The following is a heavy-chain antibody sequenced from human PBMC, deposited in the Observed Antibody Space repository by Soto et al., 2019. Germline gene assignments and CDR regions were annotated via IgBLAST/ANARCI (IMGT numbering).Heavy chain of an antibody. CDR2: INPSGGST. V-gene: IGHV1-46*03. CDR3: ARDRGLHDYSNSQIGY. J-gene: IGHJ4*02. D-gene: IGHD4-4*01. Sequence: QVQLVQSGAEVKKPGASVKVSCKASGYTFTSYYMHWVRQAPGQGLEWMGIINPSGGSTSYAQKFQGRVTMTRDTSTSTVYMELSSLRSEDTAVYYCARDRGLHDYSNSQIGYWGQGTLVTVSS. CDR1: GYTFTSYY.